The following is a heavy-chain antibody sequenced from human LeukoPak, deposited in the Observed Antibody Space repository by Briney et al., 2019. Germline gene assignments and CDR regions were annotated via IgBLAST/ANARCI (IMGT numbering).Heavy chain of an antibody. Sequence: SGPTLVKPTQTLMLTCTFSGFSLSTSGVGVGWIRQPPGKPLEWLALIYWDDDKRYSPSLKSRLTTTKDTSKNQVVLTMTNMDPVDTATYYCARKNYGDYGVGAFDIWGQGTMVTVSS. D-gene: IGHD4-17*01. CDR1: GFSLSTSGVG. V-gene: IGHV2-5*02. J-gene: IGHJ3*02. CDR3: ARKNYGDYGVGAFDI. CDR2: IYWDDDK.